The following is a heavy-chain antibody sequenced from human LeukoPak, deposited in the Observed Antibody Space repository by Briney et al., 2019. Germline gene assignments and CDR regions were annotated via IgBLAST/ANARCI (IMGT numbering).Heavy chain of an antibody. V-gene: IGHV3-21*01. CDR2: ISSSSSYI. Sequence: GGSLRLSCAVSGFTFSSYSMNWVRQAPGKGLEWVSSISSSSSYIYYADSVKGRFTISRDNPKNSLYLQMNSLRAEDTAVYYCARDKNLWFGELSDPFYYYGMDVWGKGTTVTVSS. J-gene: IGHJ6*04. CDR1: GFTFSSYS. D-gene: IGHD3-10*01. CDR3: ARDKNLWFGELSDPFYYYGMDV.